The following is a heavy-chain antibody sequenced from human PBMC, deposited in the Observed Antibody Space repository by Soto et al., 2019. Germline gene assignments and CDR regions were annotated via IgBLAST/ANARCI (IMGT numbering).Heavy chain of an antibody. V-gene: IGHV1-69*12. CDR3: ARGADGYGGGWYFDL. CDR1: GGTFSSYP. Sequence: QVQLVQSGAEVKKPGSSVKVSCKPSGGTFSSYPITWVRQAPGQGLEWMGGIIPIFGSANYAQNFQGRDTITGDESKNTIYMELRGLRSEDSAVDYCARGADGYGGGWYFDLWGRGTLVTVSS. D-gene: IGHD5-12*01. CDR2: IIPIFGSA. J-gene: IGHJ2*01.